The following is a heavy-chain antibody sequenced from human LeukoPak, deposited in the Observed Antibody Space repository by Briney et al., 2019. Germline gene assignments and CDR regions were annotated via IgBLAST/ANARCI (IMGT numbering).Heavy chain of an antibody. Sequence: GGSLRLSCAASGFTFSTSAMNWVRQAPGKGLKWVSSINNVRSHIYYADSVRGRFTISRDNANNVLYLQMNSLRAEDTAVYYCAKDLVSQRGVGSSEKVDYWGQGTLVTVSS. CDR2: INNVRSHI. V-gene: IGHV3-21*06. CDR1: GFTFSTSA. CDR3: AKDLVSQRGVGSSEKVDY. J-gene: IGHJ4*02. D-gene: IGHD3-10*01.